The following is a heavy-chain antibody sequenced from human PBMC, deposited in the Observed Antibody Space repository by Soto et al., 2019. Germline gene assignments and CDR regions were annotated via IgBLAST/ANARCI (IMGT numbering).Heavy chain of an antibody. CDR1: GGTFSSYA. CDR2: IIPIFGTA. D-gene: IGHD2-2*01. J-gene: IGHJ5*02. Sequence: SMKVSCKASGGTFSSYAISWVRQAPGQGLEWMGGIIPIFGTANYAQKFQGRVTITADESTSTAYMELSSLRSEDTAVYYCARAIVVVPAALGWFDPWGQGTLVTVYS. CDR3: ARAIVVVPAALGWFDP. V-gene: IGHV1-69*13.